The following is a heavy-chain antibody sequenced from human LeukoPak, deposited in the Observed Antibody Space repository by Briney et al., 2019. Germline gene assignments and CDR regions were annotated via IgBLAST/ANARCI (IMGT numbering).Heavy chain of an antibody. D-gene: IGHD2-8*01. J-gene: IGHJ4*02. Sequence: SETLSLTCTVSGGSISSSSYYWGWIRQPPGKGLEWIGSIYYSGSTYYNPSLKSRVTISVDTSKNQYSLKLSSVTAADTAVYYCARMVVSAWYFDYWGQGTLVTVSS. CDR1: GGSISSSSYY. CDR3: ARMVVSAWYFDY. CDR2: IYYSGST. V-gene: IGHV4-39*07.